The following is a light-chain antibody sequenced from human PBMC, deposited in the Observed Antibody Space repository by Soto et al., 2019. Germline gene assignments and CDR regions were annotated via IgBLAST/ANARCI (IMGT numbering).Light chain of an antibody. V-gene: IGKV1-5*03. Sequence: DIQRAESPSTLSGSVGDRVTITCRGSQTISSWLAWYQQKPGKAPKLLIYKASTLKSGVPSRFSGSGSGTEFTLTISSLQTDDSATYYCQHYSLYSPWTFGQGTKVDIK. CDR1: QTISSW. CDR2: KAS. J-gene: IGKJ1*01. CDR3: QHYSLYSPWT.